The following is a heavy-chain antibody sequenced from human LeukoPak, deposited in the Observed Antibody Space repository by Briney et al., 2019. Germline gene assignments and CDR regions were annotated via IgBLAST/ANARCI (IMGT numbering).Heavy chain of an antibody. CDR2: MNQDGSEK. CDR1: GFTFSSYA. V-gene: IGHV3-7*01. CDR3: ACGVYHWAY. J-gene: IGHJ4*02. D-gene: IGHD1-20*01. Sequence: PGGSLRLSCAASGFTFSSYAMHWVRQAPGKGLEWVANMNQDGSEKYYVDSVKGRFTISRDNAKNSLYLQMNSLRAEDTAVYYCACGVYHWAYWGQGTLVTVSS.